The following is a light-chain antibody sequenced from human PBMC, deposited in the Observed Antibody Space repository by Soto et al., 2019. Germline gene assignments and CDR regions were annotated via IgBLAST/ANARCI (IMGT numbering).Light chain of an antibody. CDR1: QGILDY. CDR3: QKYNTAPQT. Sequence: DIQMTQSPSSLSASVGDRVTITCRASQGILDYVAWFQQKPGKAPRLLIFAASTLHSGFPSRFSGSGAGTDFTLTISSLQPEDAATYYCQKYNTAPQTFGQGTTVEIK. V-gene: IGKV1-27*01. CDR2: AAS. J-gene: IGKJ1*01.